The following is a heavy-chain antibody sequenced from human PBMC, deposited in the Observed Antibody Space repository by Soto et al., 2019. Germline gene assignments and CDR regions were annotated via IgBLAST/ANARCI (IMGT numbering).Heavy chain of an antibody. CDR1: GITFSSYE. CDR3: ARVFCSGGSCYSGDYYYYGMDV. D-gene: IGHD2-15*01. J-gene: IGHJ6*02. CDR2: ISSSGSTI. V-gene: IGHV3-48*03. Sequence: GGSLRLSCAASGITFSSYEMNWVRQAPGKGLEWVSYISSSGSTIYYADSVKGRFTISRDNAKNSLYLQMNSLRAEDTAVYYCARVFCSGGSCYSGDYYYYGMDVWGQGTTVTVSS.